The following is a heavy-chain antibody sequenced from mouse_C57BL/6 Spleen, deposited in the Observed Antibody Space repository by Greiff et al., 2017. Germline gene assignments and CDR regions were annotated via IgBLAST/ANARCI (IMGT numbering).Heavy chain of an antibody. V-gene: IGHV1-64*01. J-gene: IGHJ2*01. CDR2: IHPNSGST. CDR3: ARGDLGYYFDY. Sequence: QVQLQQSGAELVKPGASVKLSCKASGYTFTSYWMHWVKQRPGQGLEWIGMIHPNSGSTNYNEKFKSKATLTVDKSSSTAYMQLSSLTSEDSAVYYCARGDLGYYFDYWGQGTTLTVSS. D-gene: IGHD3-1*01. CDR1: GYTFTSYW.